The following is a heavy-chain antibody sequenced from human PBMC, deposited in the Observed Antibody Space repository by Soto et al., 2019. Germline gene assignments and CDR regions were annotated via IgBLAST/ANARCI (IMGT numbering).Heavy chain of an antibody. Sequence: QAQLVESGGGVVQPGRSLRLSCAASGYTFSDYGMHWVRQAPGKGLEWVAVITYDVNKKYYADSVKGRFTISRDNSKNTLYLQMNSLRGEDTAVYYCAKWAHNGMDVWGQGTTVTVSS. CDR2: ITYDVNKK. CDR1: GYTFSDYG. J-gene: IGHJ6*02. V-gene: IGHV3-30*18. CDR3: AKWAHNGMDV.